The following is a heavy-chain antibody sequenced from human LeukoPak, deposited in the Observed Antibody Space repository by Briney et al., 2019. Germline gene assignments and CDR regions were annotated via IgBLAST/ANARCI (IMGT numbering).Heavy chain of an antibody. V-gene: IGHV1-69*13. CDR2: IIPMSATT. D-gene: IGHD6-6*01. J-gene: IGHJ3*02. CDR1: GGTFSNYA. Sequence: GSSVNVSCKTSGGTFSNYAITWVRQAPGQGLQWLGGIIPMSATTNHAQEFQGRVTITADESTSTAYMELSSLRSEDTAVYYCARDHSSSSDAFDIWGQGTMVTVSS. CDR3: ARDHSSSSDAFDI.